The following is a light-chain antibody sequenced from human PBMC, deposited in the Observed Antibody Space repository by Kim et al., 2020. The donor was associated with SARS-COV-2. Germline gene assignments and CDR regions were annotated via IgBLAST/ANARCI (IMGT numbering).Light chain of an antibody. CDR3: HQYGSPPST. CDR1: RGVTSNY. Sequence: CPGEKATLSCRASRGVTSNYLAWYQQKPGQAPRLLIYIASSRATGIPDRFSGSGSGTEFTLTISRLEPEDFAVYYCHQYGSPPSTFGQGTRLEIK. V-gene: IGKV3-20*01. J-gene: IGKJ5*01. CDR2: IAS.